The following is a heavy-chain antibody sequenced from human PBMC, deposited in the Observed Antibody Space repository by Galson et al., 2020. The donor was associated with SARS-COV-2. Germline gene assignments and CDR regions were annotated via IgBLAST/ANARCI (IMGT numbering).Heavy chain of an antibody. CDR1: GGSISSNNW. J-gene: IGHJ3*02. CDR2: IYHSGST. D-gene: IGHD3-3*01. Sequence: SETLSLTCAVSGGSISSNNWWSWVRQPPGKGLESIGEIYHSGSTNYNPSLKSRVTISIDKAKNQFSLKLNSVTAADTAVYFCARSRGIRFLEWGPGAFDIWGQGTMVTVSS. V-gene: IGHV4-4*02. CDR3: ARSRGIRFLEWGPGAFDI.